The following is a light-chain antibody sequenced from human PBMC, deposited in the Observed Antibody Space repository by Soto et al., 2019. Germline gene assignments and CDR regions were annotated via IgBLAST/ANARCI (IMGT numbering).Light chain of an antibody. V-gene: IGKV3-15*01. CDR1: QSVNSR. J-gene: IGKJ2*01. Sequence: EIVMTQSPATLSVSPGERVTLFCRASQSVNSRFAWYQQKPAQAPRLLIYDASTRATGIPARFSGSGSGTEFTLTISSLQSEDFAVYYCQQYKNWPPEYTFGQGTKLEIK. CDR2: DAS. CDR3: QQYKNWPPEYT.